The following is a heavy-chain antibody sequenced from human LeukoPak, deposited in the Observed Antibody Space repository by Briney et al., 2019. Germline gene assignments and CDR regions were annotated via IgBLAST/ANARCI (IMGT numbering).Heavy chain of an antibody. CDR3: ARDQSRRGYYYMDV. CDR1: GFTFKNYA. CDR2: ISSNGGST. Sequence: GGSLRLSCAASGFTFKNYAMSWVRQAPGRGLEWVSGISSNGGSTYYTDSVKGRFTISRDNAKNSLYLQMNSLRAEDTAVYYCARDQSRRGYYYMDVWGKGTTVTVSS. D-gene: IGHD3-10*01. J-gene: IGHJ6*03. V-gene: IGHV3-23*01.